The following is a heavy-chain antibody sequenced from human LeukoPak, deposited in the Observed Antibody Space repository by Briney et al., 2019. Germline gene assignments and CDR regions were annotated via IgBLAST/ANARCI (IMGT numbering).Heavy chain of an antibody. CDR3: ARLARSTRDYSWHFDL. CDR1: GGSVSSNNYY. CDR2: VFYSGTT. Sequence: SETLSLTCTVSGGSVSSNNYYWTWLRQPPGMGLQWIGTVFYSGTTNYNPSLKSRATTSVDTSKNQFSLKLSSVTVADMAVYYCARLARSTRDYSWHFDLWGRGTLVTVSS. J-gene: IGHJ2*01. V-gene: IGHV4-39*01. D-gene: IGHD4-17*01.